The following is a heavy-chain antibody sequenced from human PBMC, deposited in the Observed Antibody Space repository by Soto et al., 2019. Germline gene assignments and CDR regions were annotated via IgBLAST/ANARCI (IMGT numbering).Heavy chain of an antibody. D-gene: IGHD2-2*01. CDR3: ARDPGRSATKCRVMQVADGDYYNMAV. J-gene: IGHJ6*02. V-gene: IGHV1-69*06. CDR2: IIPIFDTA. Sequence: GASVKVSCKASGGTFSSYAIRWVRQAPGQGLEWMGGIIPIFDTAKYAQKFQGRIRSTADKSTNTAYMELSSLRSEDTAVYYCARDPGRSATKCRVMQVADGDYYNMAVWGQGTPVTVS. CDR1: GGTFSSYA.